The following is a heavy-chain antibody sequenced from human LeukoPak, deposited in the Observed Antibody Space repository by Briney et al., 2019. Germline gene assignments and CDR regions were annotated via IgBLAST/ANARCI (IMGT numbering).Heavy chain of an antibody. J-gene: IGHJ4*02. CDR2: IYYSGST. Sequence: PSETLSLTCTVSGGSIRSSIYYWGWIRQPPGKGLEWIGSIYYSGSTYYNPSLKSRVTISVDTSKNQFSLKLSSVTAADTAVYYCASFYYDSSGYPYFDYWGQGTLVTVSS. CDR3: ASFYYDSSGYPYFDY. D-gene: IGHD3-22*01. CDR1: GGSIRSSIYY. V-gene: IGHV4-39*01.